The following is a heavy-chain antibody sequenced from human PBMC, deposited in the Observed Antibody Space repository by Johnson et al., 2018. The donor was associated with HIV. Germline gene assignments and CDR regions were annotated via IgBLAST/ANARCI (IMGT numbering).Heavy chain of an antibody. CDR2: ISYDESNK. V-gene: IGHV3-30-3*01. CDR1: GFTFSSYA. D-gene: IGHD6-13*01. Sequence: QVQLVESGGGVVQPGRSLRLSCAASGFTFSSYAMHWVRQAPGKGLEWVAVISYDESNKYYAESVKGRFTISRDNSKNTLYLQMNSLRAEDTAVYYCAKGLGRAAAGTRNAFDIWGQGTMVTVSS. CDR3: AKGLGRAAAGTRNAFDI. J-gene: IGHJ3*02.